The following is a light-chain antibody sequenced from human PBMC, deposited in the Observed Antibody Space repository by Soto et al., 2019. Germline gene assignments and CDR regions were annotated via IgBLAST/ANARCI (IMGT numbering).Light chain of an antibody. V-gene: IGKV1-39*01. Sequence: DIQMNQSPSSLSAYVGDRVNITCRASQSISYYLNWYQQKPGRAPNLLMYGASSLQSGVPSRFTGSGSGTEFTLTITSLQPGDFATYYCQQTYTTPLTFGGGTKVDIK. CDR3: QQTYTTPLT. J-gene: IGKJ4*01. CDR1: QSISYY. CDR2: GAS.